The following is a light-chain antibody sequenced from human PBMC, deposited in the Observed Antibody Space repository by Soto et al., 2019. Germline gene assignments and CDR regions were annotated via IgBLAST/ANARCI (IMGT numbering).Light chain of an antibody. CDR2: RDN. V-gene: IGLV1-47*01. J-gene: IGLJ2*01. Sequence: QSVLTQPPSASATPGQRVTISCSGSTSNIEKFYVYWYQQLPGTAPKLLVYRDNQRPSGVPDRFSGSKSGTSASLAISGLRSDDGADYYCAAWDDSLGGVVFGGGTKLTVL. CDR3: AAWDDSLGGVV. CDR1: TSNIEKFY.